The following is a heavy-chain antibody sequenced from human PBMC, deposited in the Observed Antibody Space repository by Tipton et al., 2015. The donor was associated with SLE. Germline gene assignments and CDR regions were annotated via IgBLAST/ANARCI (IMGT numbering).Heavy chain of an antibody. J-gene: IGHJ4*02. CDR3: ARLKQWLVRPYYFDY. CDR1: GGSISSYY. Sequence: LRLSCTVSGGSISSYYWSWIRQPPGKGLEWIGSIYHSGSTYYNPSRKSRVTISVDTSKNQFSLKLSSVTAADTAVYYCARLKQWLVRPYYFDYWGQGTLVTVSS. V-gene: IGHV4-59*04. CDR2: IYHSGST. D-gene: IGHD6-19*01.